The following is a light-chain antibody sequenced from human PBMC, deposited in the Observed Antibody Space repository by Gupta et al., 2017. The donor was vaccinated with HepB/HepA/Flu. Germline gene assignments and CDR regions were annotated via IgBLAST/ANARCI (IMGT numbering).Light chain of an antibody. V-gene: IGLV3-1*01. CDR1: NLEDKY. CDR3: QAWDSSVVVV. Sequence: YKLSQPLSVSVSPGQTASIPCSGDNLEDKYVCWYQQKPGQTPVVVIYQDSKRPSGIPARFSGSNSGNTATLTITGTHATDEADYYCQAWDSSVVVVFGGGTKLTVL. J-gene: IGLJ2*01. CDR2: QDS.